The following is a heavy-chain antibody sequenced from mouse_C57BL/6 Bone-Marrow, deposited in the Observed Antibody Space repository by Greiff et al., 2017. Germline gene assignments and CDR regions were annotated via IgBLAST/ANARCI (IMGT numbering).Heavy chain of an antibody. CDR1: GYTFTSYW. Sequence: QVQLQQPGAELVMPGASVKLSCKASGYTFTSYWMHWVKQRPGQGLEWIGELDPSDSYTNYNQKFKGKSTLTVDQSSSTAYMQLSSLTSEDSAVYSCAIRQPRLRRAMEDGGQGTSVTVPS. CDR2: LDPSDSYT. D-gene: IGHD3-2*02. J-gene: IGHJ4*01. CDR3: AIRQPRLRRAMED. V-gene: IGHV1-69*01.